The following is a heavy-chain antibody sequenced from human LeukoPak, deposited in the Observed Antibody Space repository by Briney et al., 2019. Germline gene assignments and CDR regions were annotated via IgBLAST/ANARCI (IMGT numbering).Heavy chain of an antibody. V-gene: IGHV3-30*02. J-gene: IGHJ4*02. CDR1: GFAFSSYG. CDR2: IWFDGTNK. D-gene: IGHD3-16*01. Sequence: GGSLRLSCAPSGFAFSSYGMHWVRQAPGKGLEGVAVIWFDGTNKYYADSVKGRFTISRDNSKNALYLQMNSLRAEDTAVYYCAKDGGQYYFHYWGQGTLVTVSS. CDR3: AKDGGQYYFHY.